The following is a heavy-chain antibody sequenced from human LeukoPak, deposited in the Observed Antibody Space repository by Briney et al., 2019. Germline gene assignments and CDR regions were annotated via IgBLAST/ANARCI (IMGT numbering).Heavy chain of an antibody. CDR1: GFTFSSYS. CDR2: ISSSSSYI. V-gene: IGHV3-21*01. CDR3: ARDRVIAEAAPFDP. J-gene: IGHJ5*02. D-gene: IGHD6-13*01. Sequence: PGGSLRLSCAASGFTFSSYSMNWVRQAPGKGLEWVSSISSSSSYIYYADSVKGRFTISRDNAKYSLYLQMNSLRAEDTAVYYCARDRVIAEAAPFDPWGQGTLVTVSS.